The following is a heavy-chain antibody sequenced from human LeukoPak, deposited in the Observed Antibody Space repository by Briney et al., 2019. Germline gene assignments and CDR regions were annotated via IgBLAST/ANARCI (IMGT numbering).Heavy chain of an antibody. V-gene: IGHV3-43*02. Sequence: PGGSLRLSCATSGFTFDDSAMHWVRQAPGKGLEWVSLISGDGGSTYYADSVKGRFTISRDNSKNSLYLQMNGLRTEDTALYYCAKDIGEQWFFDYWGQGTLVTVSS. CDR1: GFTFDDSA. CDR3: AKDIGEQWFFDY. J-gene: IGHJ4*02. CDR2: ISGDGGST. D-gene: IGHD3-10*01.